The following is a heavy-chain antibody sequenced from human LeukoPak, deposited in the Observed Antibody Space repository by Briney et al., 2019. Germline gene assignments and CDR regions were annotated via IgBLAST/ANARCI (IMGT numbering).Heavy chain of an antibody. J-gene: IGHJ5*02. CDR2: IYHSRST. D-gene: IGHD4-11*01. V-gene: IGHV4-38-2*01. Sequence: SETLSLTCAVSGYSISSGYYWGWIRQPPGKGLEWIGSIYHSRSTYYNPSLKSRVTISVDTPKNQFSLKLSSVTAADTAVYYCASQRGYSNSNWFDPWGQGTLVTVSS. CDR3: ASQRGYSNSNWFDP. CDR1: GYSISSGYY.